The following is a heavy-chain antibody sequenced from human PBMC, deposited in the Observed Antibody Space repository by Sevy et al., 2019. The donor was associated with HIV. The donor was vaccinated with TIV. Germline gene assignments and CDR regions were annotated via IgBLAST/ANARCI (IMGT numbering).Heavy chain of an antibody. J-gene: IGHJ6*02. V-gene: IGHV3-21*01. CDR3: ARDLTDELETYGMDV. Sequence: GGSLRLSCAASGFTFSSYSMNWVRQAPGKGLEWVSSISSSSSYIYYADSVKGRFTISRDNAKSSLYLQMNSLRAEDTAVYYCARDLTDELETYGMDVWGQGTTVTVSS. CDR1: GFTFSSYS. D-gene: IGHD1-1*01. CDR2: ISSSSSYI.